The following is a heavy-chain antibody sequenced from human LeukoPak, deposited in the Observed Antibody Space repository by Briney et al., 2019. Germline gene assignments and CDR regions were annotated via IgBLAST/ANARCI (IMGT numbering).Heavy chain of an antibody. Sequence: SETLSLTCTVSGGSISSPRYYWGWIRQPPGKGLEWIGSIYYSGSTYYNPSLKSRVTISVDTSKNQFSLKLSSVTAADTAVYYCARDPTFGYSSSWGQGTLVTVSS. CDR2: IYYSGST. V-gene: IGHV4-39*07. D-gene: IGHD6-13*01. J-gene: IGHJ4*02. CDR1: GGSISSPRYY. CDR3: ARDPTFGYSSS.